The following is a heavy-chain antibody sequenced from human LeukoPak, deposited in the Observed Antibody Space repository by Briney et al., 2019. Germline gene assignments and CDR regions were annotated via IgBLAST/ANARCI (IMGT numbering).Heavy chain of an antibody. V-gene: IGHV4-4*07. D-gene: IGHD3-22*01. J-gene: IGHJ4*02. CDR2: FYTSGTT. CDR3: ARSYYYDSSGYSYFDY. Sequence: SETLSLTCTVSGVSISRYYWSWIRQPAGKGLEWIGRFYTSGTTNYNPSLKSRVTMSEATSKNQFSLKLSSVTAADTAVYYCARSYYYDSSGYSYFDYWGQGTLVTVSS. CDR1: GVSISRYY.